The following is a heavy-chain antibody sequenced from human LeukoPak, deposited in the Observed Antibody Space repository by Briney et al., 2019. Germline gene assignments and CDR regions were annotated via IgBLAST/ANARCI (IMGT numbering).Heavy chain of an antibody. J-gene: IGHJ4*02. CDR2: INHSGST. Sequence: PSETLSLTCAVYGGSFSGYYWSWIRQPPGKGLEWIGGINHSGSTNYNPSLKSRVTISVDTSKNQFSLKLSSVTAADTAVYYCARDGFPDYVWGSYRYYFDYWGQGTLVTVSS. V-gene: IGHV4-34*01. D-gene: IGHD3-16*02. CDR1: GGSFSGYY. CDR3: ARDGFPDYVWGSYRYYFDY.